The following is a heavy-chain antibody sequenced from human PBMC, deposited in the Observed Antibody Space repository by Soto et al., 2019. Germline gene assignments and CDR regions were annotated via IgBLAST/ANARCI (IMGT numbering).Heavy chain of an antibody. Sequence: GASVKVSCKASGYTFTSYAMHWVGQAPGQRLEWMGWMNAGNGNTKYSQKFQGRVTITRDTSASTAYMERSSLRSEDTAVYYCARDRNPYGSSTSCYDQQLQDYLGQRTMVTVSS. J-gene: IGHJ4*02. CDR3: ARDRNPYGSSTSCYDQQLQDY. D-gene: IGHD2-2*01. CDR1: GYTFTSYA. V-gene: IGHV1-3*01. CDR2: MNAGNGNT.